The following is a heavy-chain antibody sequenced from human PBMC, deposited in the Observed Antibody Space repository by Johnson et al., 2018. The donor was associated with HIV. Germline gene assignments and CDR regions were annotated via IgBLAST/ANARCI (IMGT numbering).Heavy chain of an antibody. V-gene: IGHV3-53*01. J-gene: IGHJ3*02. CDR2: IYSGGST. Sequence: MLLVESGGGLIQPGGSLRLSCAASGFTVSSNYMSWVRQAPGKGLEWVSVIYSGGSTYYADSVKGRFTISRDNSKNTLYLQMNSLRAEDTAVYYCARGLRSGIVVVYDAFDIWGQGTMVTVSS. CDR3: ARGLRSGIVVVYDAFDI. D-gene: IGHD3-22*01. CDR1: GFTVSSNY.